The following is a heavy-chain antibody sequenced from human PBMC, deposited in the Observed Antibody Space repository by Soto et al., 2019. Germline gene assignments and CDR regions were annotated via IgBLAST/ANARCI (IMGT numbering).Heavy chain of an antibody. D-gene: IGHD7-27*01. Sequence: QVHLQESGPGLVKPSETLSLTCTVSGDSISTDYWCWIRQSPGKGLEWIGFIYYGGSTNYNPSLKSRVTISVDTPKNQFSLKLSSVTAADTAVDYCAKNWNWGSLVHWGQGTLVTVSS. CDR2: IYYGGST. CDR1: GDSISTDY. V-gene: IGHV4-59*08. CDR3: AKNWNWGSLVH. J-gene: IGHJ4*02.